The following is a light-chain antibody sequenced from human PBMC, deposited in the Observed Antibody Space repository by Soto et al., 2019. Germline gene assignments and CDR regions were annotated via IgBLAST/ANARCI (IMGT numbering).Light chain of an antibody. V-gene: IGLV2-8*01. CDR2: EVS. CDR1: SSDVGGYNY. J-gene: IGLJ2*01. Sequence: QSVLTQPPSASGSPGQSVTISCTGTSSDVGGYNYGSWYQQHPGKAPNLMIYEVSKRPSGVPDRFSGSKSGNTASLTVSGLQAEDEADYYCSSYAGSNNLVFGGGTKLTVL. CDR3: SSYAGSNNLV.